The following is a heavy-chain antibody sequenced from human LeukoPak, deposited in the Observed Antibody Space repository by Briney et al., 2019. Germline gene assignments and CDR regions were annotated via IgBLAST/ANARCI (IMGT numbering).Heavy chain of an antibody. CDR3: ARVGYNAYYDILTGYLRDTYYYYHGMDV. CDR2: MNPNSGNT. J-gene: IGHJ6*02. D-gene: IGHD3-9*01. CDR1: GYTFTSYD. Sequence: GASVKVSCKASGYTFTSYDINWVRQAAGQGLEWMGWMNPNSGNTGYAQKFQGRVTMTRNTSISTAYMELSSLRSEDTAVYYCARVGYNAYYDILTGYLRDTYYYYHGMDVWGQGTTVTVSS. V-gene: IGHV1-8*01.